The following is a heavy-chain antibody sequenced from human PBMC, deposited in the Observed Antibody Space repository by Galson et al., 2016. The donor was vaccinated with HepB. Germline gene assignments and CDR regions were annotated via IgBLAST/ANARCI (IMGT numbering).Heavy chain of an antibody. CDR1: GFTFRSYA. CDR2: ISGGGATT. J-gene: IGHJ4*02. D-gene: IGHD4-23*01. V-gene: IGHV3-23*01. CDR3: AKGGGDYGGNFVFDY. Sequence: SLRLSCAASGFTFRSYAMNWVRQVPGKGLEWVSGISGGGATTYYADSAKGRFTISRDNTKKTLDLQMNSLRAEDTAVYYCAKGGGDYGGNFVFDYWGQGSLVTVSS.